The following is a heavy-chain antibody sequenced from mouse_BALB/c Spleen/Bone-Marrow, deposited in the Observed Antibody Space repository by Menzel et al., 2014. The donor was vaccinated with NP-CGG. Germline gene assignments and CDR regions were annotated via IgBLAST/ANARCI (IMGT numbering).Heavy chain of an antibody. V-gene: IGHV14-3*02. D-gene: IGHD4-1*01. CDR3: ARWEYYAMDY. J-gene: IGHJ4*01. CDR1: GFNIKDTY. Sequence: EVQVVESGAELVKPGASVKLSCTASGFNIKDTYMHRVKQRPEQGLEWIGRIDPENGNTKYDPKFQGKATITADTSSYTAYLQLSSLTSEDTAVYYCARWEYYAMDYWGQGTSVTVSS. CDR2: IDPENGNT.